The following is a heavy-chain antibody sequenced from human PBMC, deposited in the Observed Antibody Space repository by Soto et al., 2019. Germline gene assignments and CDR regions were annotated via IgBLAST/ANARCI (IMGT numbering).Heavy chain of an antibody. CDR2: ISAYNGNT. CDR1: GYTFTSYG. Sequence: ASVKVSCKASGYTFTSYGISWVRQAPGQGLEWMGWISAYNGNTNYAQKLQGRVTMTTDTSTSTAYMERWSLRSDDTAVYYCARATPKYCSSTSCRPRENPDFDYWGQGTLVTVSS. CDR3: ARATPKYCSSTSCRPRENPDFDY. D-gene: IGHD2-2*01. J-gene: IGHJ4*02. V-gene: IGHV1-18*01.